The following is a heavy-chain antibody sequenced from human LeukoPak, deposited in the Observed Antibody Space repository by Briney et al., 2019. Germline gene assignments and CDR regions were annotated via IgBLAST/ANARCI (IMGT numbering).Heavy chain of an antibody. D-gene: IGHD6-13*01. CDR1: GGSFISGIYY. J-gene: IGHJ4*02. CDR3: ARLLPIAAAGGHYFDY. V-gene: IGHV4-39*01. Sequence: SETLSLTCNVSGGSFISGIYYWGWVRQPPGKGLEWIASIYYRGSTYYNQSLKSRVTISVDTSKKQISLKVTSVTAADTAVYYCARLLPIAAAGGHYFDYWGQGTLVTVSS. CDR2: IYYRGST.